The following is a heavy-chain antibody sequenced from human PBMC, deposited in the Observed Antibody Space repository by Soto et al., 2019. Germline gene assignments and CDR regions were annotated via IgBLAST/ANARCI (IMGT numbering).Heavy chain of an antibody. D-gene: IGHD3-3*01. J-gene: IGHJ4*01. V-gene: IGHV3-23*01. Sequence: GGSLRLSCEASGFTFSDYGMMWVRQAPGKGLEWVSRIARSGGSKYYADSVEGRFTISRDNTRNTLYLQMSDLRDADTAMYYCVRGDFWNAFPTPIVDYWGHGTLVTVSS. CDR1: GFTFSDYG. CDR2: IARSGGSK. CDR3: VRGDFWNAFPTPIVDY.